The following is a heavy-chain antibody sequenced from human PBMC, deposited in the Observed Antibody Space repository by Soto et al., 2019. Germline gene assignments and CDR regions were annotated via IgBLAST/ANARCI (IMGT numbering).Heavy chain of an antibody. Sequence: EVQLVETGGGLIQPGGSLRLSCAASGFTVSSNYMSWVRQAPGKGLEWVSVIYSGGSTYYADSVKGRFTISRDNSKKTLYIQMNSLRAEDTAVYYCARDKVTTGYYYGMDVWGQGTTVTVSS. CDR1: GFTVSSNY. V-gene: IGHV3-53*02. J-gene: IGHJ6*02. CDR3: ARDKVTTGYYYGMDV. CDR2: IYSGGST. D-gene: IGHD4-4*01.